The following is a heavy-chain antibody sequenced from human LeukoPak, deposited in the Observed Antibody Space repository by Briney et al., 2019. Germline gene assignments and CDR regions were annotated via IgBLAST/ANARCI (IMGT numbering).Heavy chain of an antibody. CDR3: AKQLGYCSDGSCYFPY. J-gene: IGHJ4*02. Sequence: PGGSLRLSCAASGFTVSSNYMSWVRQAPGKGLEWVSVIYSDGRTYYADSVQGRFTISRDNSKSTLCLQMNSLRAEDTAVYYCAKQLGYCSDGSCYFPYWGQGTLVTVSS. D-gene: IGHD2-15*01. V-gene: IGHV3-53*01. CDR2: IYSDGRT. CDR1: GFTVSSNY.